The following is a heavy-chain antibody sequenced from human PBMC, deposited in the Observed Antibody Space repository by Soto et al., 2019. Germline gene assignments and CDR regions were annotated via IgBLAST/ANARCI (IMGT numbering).Heavy chain of an antibody. D-gene: IGHD6-19*01. CDR1: GFTFSNAW. CDR3: TTLSAIAVTGNLYRGY. CDR2: IKSGTDGGTI. J-gene: IGHJ4*02. V-gene: IGHV3-15*01. Sequence: EVQLVESGGGLVKPGGSLRLSCAASGFTFSNAWMSWVRQAPGKGLEWVGRIKSGTDGGTIDYAAPVKGRFTISRDDSNNTLYLQMNSLKTEDTAVYYCTTLSAIAVTGNLYRGYWGQGTLVTVSS.